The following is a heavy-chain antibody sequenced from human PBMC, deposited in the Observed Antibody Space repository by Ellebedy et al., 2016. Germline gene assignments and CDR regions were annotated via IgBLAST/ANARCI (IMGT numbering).Heavy chain of an antibody. Sequence: GESLKISCAASGFAISSYWMGWVRQAPEKGLEWVANVRHDESEKYFVDSVKGRFTISRDNGKKSVYLQMSSLRAEDTAVYYCVRYGLSGTFDLWGQGTPVIVSS. V-gene: IGHV3-7*03. J-gene: IGHJ4*02. D-gene: IGHD3-10*01. CDR3: VRYGLSGTFDL. CDR1: GFAISSYW. CDR2: VRHDESEK.